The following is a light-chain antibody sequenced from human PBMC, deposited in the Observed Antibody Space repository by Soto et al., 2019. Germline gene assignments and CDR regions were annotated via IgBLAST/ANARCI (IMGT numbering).Light chain of an antibody. V-gene: IGLV7-46*01. Sequence: QAVVTQEPSLTVSPGATVTLTCDSSTGAVTSGHYPYWFQQKPGQAPRTLIYDTNNKHSWTPARFSGSLLGGKAALTLSGAQPEDEAEYYCLLFYSGPRVFGGGTKLTVL. CDR1: TGAVTSGHY. CDR2: DTN. J-gene: IGLJ3*02. CDR3: LLFYSGPRV.